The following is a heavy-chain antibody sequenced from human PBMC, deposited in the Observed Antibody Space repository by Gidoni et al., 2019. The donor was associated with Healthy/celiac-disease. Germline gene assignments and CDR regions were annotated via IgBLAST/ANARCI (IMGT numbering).Heavy chain of an antibody. CDR1: GFTFSSYG. Sequence: QVQLVESGGGVVQPGRSLRLSCAASGFTFSSYGMHWVRQAPGKGLEWVAVIWYDGSNKYYADSVKGRFTISRDNSKNTLYLQMNSLRAEVTAVYYCARDASGSYSFDYWGQGTLVTVSS. CDR3: ARDASGSYSFDY. J-gene: IGHJ4*02. D-gene: IGHD1-26*01. V-gene: IGHV3-33*01. CDR2: IWYDGSNK.